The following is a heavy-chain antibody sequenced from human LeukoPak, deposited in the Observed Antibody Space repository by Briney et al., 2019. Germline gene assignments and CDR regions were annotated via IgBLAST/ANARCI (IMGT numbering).Heavy chain of an antibody. D-gene: IGHD3-9*01. CDR3: AREKDWSLDY. Sequence: QPGRSLRLSCAASGFTFNTCAMHWVRQAPGKGLEWVSIVWYDGINKYYEDSVKGRFTISRDNSKNTLYLQMNSLRAEDTGVYYCAREKDWSLDYWGQGTLVTVSS. CDR2: VWYDGINK. V-gene: IGHV3-33*01. J-gene: IGHJ4*02. CDR1: GFTFNTCA.